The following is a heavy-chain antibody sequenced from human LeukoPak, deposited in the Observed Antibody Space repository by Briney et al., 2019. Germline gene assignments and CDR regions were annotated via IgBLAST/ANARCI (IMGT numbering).Heavy chain of an antibody. CDR3: ASYYASGVSAYNYYGMDV. J-gene: IGHJ6*04. CDR2: MSHNRGT. CDR1: GHSISTGYY. V-gene: IGHV4-38-2*01. D-gene: IGHD3-10*01. Sequence: PSETLSLTCAVSGHSISTGYYWGWIRPPPGKGLEWIGNMSHNRGTYYNPSLKSRVTISMDTSKNQISLRLTSVTAADTAVYYCASYYASGVSAYNYYGMDVWGKGTTVTVSS.